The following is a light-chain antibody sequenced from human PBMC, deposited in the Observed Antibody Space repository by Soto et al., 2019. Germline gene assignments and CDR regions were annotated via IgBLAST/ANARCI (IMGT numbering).Light chain of an antibody. CDR1: QTISSP. CDR3: QHNYGTPA. J-gene: IGKJ5*01. Sequence: DIQMTQSPSSLSASVGDRVTITCRASQTISSPLSWYQQKPGKVPELLIYATSRLQSGVPSRFSGSRSGTDFTLTISSVQPEDFATYYCQHNYGTPAFGQGTLLEI. V-gene: IGKV1-39*01. CDR2: ATS.